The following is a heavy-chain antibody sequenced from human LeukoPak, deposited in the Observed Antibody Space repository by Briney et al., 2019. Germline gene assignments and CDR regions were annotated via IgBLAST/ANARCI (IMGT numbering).Heavy chain of an antibody. CDR2: IVVGSGNT. Sequence: SVKVSCKASGFTFTSSAMQWVRQARGQRLEWIGWIVVGSGNTNYAQKFQERVTITRDMSTSTAYMELSSLRSEDTAVYYCAADLGSSGYYDDAFDIWGQGTMVPVSS. V-gene: IGHV1-58*02. D-gene: IGHD3-22*01. CDR1: GFTFTSSA. J-gene: IGHJ3*02. CDR3: AADLGSSGYYDDAFDI.